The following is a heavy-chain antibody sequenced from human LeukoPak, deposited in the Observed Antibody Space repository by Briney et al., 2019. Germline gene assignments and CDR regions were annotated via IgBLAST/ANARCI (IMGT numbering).Heavy chain of an antibody. V-gene: IGHV1-69*13. CDR1: GGTFSSYA. Sequence: GASVKVSCKASGGTFSSYAISWVRQAPGQGLEWMGGIIPIFGTANYAQKFQGRVTITADESTSTAYMELSSLRSEDTAVYYCARICDRAALSDQDYYMDVWGKGTTVTVSS. CDR3: ARICDRAALSDQDYYMDV. CDR2: IIPIFGTA. D-gene: IGHD6-13*01. J-gene: IGHJ6*03.